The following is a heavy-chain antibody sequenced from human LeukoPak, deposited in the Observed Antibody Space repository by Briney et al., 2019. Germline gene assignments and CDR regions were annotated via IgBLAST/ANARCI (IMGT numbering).Heavy chain of an antibody. CDR3: ARHGADIVVVPSGSIVY. J-gene: IGHJ4*02. CDR2: IYSSGSS. D-gene: IGHD2-2*01. CDR1: GGSISSSTYY. V-gene: IGHV4-39*01. Sequence: SETLSLTCTVSGGSISSSTYYWGWIRQPPGKGLEWIGGIYSSGSSYYNPSLKSRVTISVDTSKNQFSLRLSSVTAADTAVYYCARHGADIVVVPSGSIVYWGQGTLVTVSS.